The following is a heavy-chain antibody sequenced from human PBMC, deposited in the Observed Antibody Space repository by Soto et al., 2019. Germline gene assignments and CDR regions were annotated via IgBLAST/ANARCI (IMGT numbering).Heavy chain of an antibody. D-gene: IGHD5-18*01. V-gene: IGHV3-33*01. CDR3: ARRGYSYGYHYYYGMDV. J-gene: IGHJ6*02. CDR2: IWYDGSNK. Sequence: GGSLRLSCAASGFTFSSYGMHWVRQAPGKXLEWVAVIWYDGSNKYYADSVKGRFTISRDNSKNTLYLQMNSLRAEDTAVYYCARRGYSYGYHYYYGMDVWGQGTTVTVSS. CDR1: GFTFSSYG.